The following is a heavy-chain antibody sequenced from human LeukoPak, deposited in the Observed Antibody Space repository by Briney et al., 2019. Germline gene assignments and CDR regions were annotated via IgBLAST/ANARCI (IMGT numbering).Heavy chain of an antibody. CDR2: ISYDGSNK. D-gene: IGHD2-2*01. V-gene: IGHV3-30-3*01. J-gene: IGHJ4*02. CDR3: ARDRRVVPALYY. Sequence: AVISYDGSNKYYADSVKGRFTISRDNSKNTLYLQMNSLRAEDTAVYYCARDRRVVPALYYWGQGTLVTVSA.